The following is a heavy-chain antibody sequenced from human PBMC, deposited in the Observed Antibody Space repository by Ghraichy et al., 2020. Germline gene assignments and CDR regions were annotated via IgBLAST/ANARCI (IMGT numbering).Heavy chain of an antibody. J-gene: IGHJ6*02. CDR1: GFTFSSYA. Sequence: GGSLRLSCAASGFTFSSYAMSWVRQAPGKGLEWVSAISGSGGSTYYADSVKGRFTISRDNSKNTLYLQMNSLRAEDTAVYYCAKDLNYCSGGSCYEFYYYYGMDVWGQGTTVTVSS. CDR2: ISGSGGST. CDR3: AKDLNYCSGGSCYEFYYYYGMDV. D-gene: IGHD2-15*01. V-gene: IGHV3-23*01.